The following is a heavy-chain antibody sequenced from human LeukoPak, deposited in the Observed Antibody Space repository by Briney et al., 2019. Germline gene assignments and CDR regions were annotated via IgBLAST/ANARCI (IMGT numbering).Heavy chain of an antibody. CDR3: VRDTENIGYDAFEF. CDR2: INSDENSI. V-gene: IGHV3-74*01. D-gene: IGHD2/OR15-2a*01. CDR1: GFTFSSYW. Sequence: GGSLRLSCAASGFTFSSYWMYWVRQVPGKGLVWVSRINSDENSISYADSVKGRFTISRDNAKNTVYLQMNSLRAEDTAVYYCVRDTENIGYDAFEFWGHGTLVTVSS. J-gene: IGHJ5*01.